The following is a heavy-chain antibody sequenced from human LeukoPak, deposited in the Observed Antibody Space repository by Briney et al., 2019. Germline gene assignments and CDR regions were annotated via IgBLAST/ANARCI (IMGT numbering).Heavy chain of an antibody. D-gene: IGHD5-18*01. CDR2: IYYTGST. Sequence: SDTLSLTCSVFGDSISSASFYWGWIRQPPGKGLEWIGSIYYTGSTYYNPFLKSRVAISVDPSQNQFSLKLTSATVADTAVYYCARGRRGYSYASDYWGQGTLVTVSS. CDR1: GDSISSASFY. V-gene: IGHV4-39*01. CDR3: ARGRRGYSYASDY. J-gene: IGHJ4*02.